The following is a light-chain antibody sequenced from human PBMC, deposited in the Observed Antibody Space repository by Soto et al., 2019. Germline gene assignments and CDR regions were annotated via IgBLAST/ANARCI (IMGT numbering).Light chain of an antibody. J-gene: IGKJ4*01. V-gene: IGKV3-20*01. CDR3: QQYGSSPPLT. Sequence: EIVLTQSPGTLSLSPGERATLSCRTSQSVSSRYLAWYQQKPGQAPRFFFYGAPSRATGIPFWFSGIGSGTVFTLTISILEPDDFAVYYCQQYGSSPPLTFGGGSKV. CDR2: GAP. CDR1: QSVSSRY.